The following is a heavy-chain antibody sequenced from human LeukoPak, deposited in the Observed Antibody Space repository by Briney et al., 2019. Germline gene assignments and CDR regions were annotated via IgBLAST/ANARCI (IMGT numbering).Heavy chain of an antibody. CDR2: INHSEST. CDR3: ARSPYYDILTGPYFDY. Sequence: SETLSLTCAVYGGSFSGYYWSWIRQPPGKGLEWIGEINHSESTNYNPSLKSRVTISVDTSKNQFSLKLSSVTAADTAVYYCARSPYYDILTGPYFDYWGQGTLVTVSS. CDR1: GGSFSGYY. J-gene: IGHJ4*02. D-gene: IGHD3-9*01. V-gene: IGHV4-34*01.